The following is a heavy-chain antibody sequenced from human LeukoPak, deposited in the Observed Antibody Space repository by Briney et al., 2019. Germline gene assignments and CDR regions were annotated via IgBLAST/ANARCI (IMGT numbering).Heavy chain of an antibody. V-gene: IGHV4-34*01. CDR3: ARRLGYYGSGSYLLRFDP. CDR2: INNSGST. J-gene: IGHJ5*02. CDR1: GGSFSGYY. Sequence: SETLSLTCAVYGGSFSGYYWSWIRQPPGKGLEWIGEINNSGSTNYNPSLKSRVTISVDTSKNQFSLKLRYITAADTAVYYCARRLGYYGSGSYLLRFDPWGQGTLVTVSS. D-gene: IGHD3-10*01.